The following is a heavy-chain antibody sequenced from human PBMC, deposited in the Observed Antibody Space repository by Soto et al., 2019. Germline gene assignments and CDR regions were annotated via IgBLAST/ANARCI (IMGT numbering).Heavy chain of an antibody. V-gene: IGHV3-30-3*01. CDR1: GFTFSSYA. J-gene: IGHJ6*02. CDR3: ARDLAPPWGAHYYYYYGMDV. D-gene: IGHD7-27*01. CDR2: ISYDGSNK. Sequence: GGSLRLSCAASGFTFSSYAMHWVRQAPGKGLEWVAVISYDGSNKYYADSVKGRFTISRDNSKNTLYLQMNSLRAEDTAVYYCARDLAPPWGAHYYYYYGMDVWGQGTTVTVSS.